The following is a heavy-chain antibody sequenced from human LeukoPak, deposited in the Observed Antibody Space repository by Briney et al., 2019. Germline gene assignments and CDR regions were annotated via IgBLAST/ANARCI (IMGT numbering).Heavy chain of an antibody. Sequence: ASVKVSCKASGYTFTSYYIHWVRQAPGQGLEWMGWISAYNGDTNYAQKFRGRVTMSRNTSISTAYMELSSLTSEDTAIYYCARVPRRGDPFDPWGQGTLVTVSS. J-gene: IGHJ5*02. CDR2: ISAYNGDT. CDR3: ARVPRRGDPFDP. V-gene: IGHV1-8*02. CDR1: GYTFTSYY.